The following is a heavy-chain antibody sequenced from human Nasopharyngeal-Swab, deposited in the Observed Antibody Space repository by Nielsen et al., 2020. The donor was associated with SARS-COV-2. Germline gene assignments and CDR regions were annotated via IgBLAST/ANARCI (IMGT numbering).Heavy chain of an antibody. CDR2: ISTTTATI. CDR3: AREVPYSGHDDAFDI. J-gene: IGHJ3*02. V-gene: IGHV3-11*04. D-gene: IGHD5-12*01. CDR1: GFIVSNTY. Sequence: GESLKISCAASGFIVSNTYMSWVRQAPGKGLEWISYISTTTATIYYADSVKGRFTISRDNAKNSLYLQMNSLRAEDTAVYYCAREVPYSGHDDAFDIWGQGTMVTVSA.